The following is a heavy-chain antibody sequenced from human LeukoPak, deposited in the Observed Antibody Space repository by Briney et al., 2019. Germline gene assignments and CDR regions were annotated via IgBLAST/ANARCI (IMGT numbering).Heavy chain of an antibody. CDR2: IYPGDSDT. CDR3: ARGPPRRYDILTGYYYYYMDV. V-gene: IGHV5-51*01. D-gene: IGHD3-9*01. CDR1: GYSFTSYW. J-gene: IGHJ6*03. Sequence: GESLKISCKGSGYSFTSYWIAWVRQMPGKGLEWMGIIYPGDSDTRYSPSFQGQVTISADKSISTAYLQWSSLKASDTAMYYCARGPPRRYDILTGYYYYYMDVWGKGTTVTISS.